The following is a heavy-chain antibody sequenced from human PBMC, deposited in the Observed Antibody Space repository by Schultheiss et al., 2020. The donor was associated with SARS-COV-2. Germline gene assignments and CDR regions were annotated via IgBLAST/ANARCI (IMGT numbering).Heavy chain of an antibody. CDR2: ISSSSSTI. Sequence: GESLKISCAASGFTFSSYSMNWVRQAPGKGLEWVSYISSSSSTIYYADSVKGRFTISRDNAKNSLYLQMNSLRAEDTAVYYCARCSYFYDGGAFEAIDYWGQGTLVTVSS. J-gene: IGHJ4*02. D-gene: IGHD3-22*01. CDR1: GFTFSSYS. V-gene: IGHV3-48*04. CDR3: ARCSYFYDGGAFEAIDY.